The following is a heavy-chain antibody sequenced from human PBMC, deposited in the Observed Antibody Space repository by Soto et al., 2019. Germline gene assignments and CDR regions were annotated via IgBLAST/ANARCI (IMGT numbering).Heavy chain of an antibody. Sequence: ASVKVSCKASGYRVTDYHIHWVRQAPGQGLEWLGRINPKSGGTSTAQKFQGWVTMTRDRSISTVYMELTRLRSDDTAVYFCARGHSTDCSNGVCSFFYNHEMDVWGQGTTVTVSS. D-gene: IGHD2-8*01. J-gene: IGHJ6*02. CDR2: INPKSGGT. CDR1: GYRVTDYH. CDR3: ARGHSTDCSNGVCSFFYNHEMDV. V-gene: IGHV1-2*04.